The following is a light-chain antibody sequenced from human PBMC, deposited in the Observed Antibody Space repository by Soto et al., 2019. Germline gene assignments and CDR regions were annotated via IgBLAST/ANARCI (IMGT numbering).Light chain of an antibody. CDR1: QNINNW. CDR3: QQYYSYWT. J-gene: IGKJ1*01. CDR2: DAS. V-gene: IGKV1-5*01. Sequence: DIQMTQSPSTLSASVEDRVTITCRASQNINNWLAWYQQKPGKAPKLLIYDASILQSGVPSRFSGSGSGTEFTLTISSLQPADFASYYCQQYYSYWTFGQGTKVDIK.